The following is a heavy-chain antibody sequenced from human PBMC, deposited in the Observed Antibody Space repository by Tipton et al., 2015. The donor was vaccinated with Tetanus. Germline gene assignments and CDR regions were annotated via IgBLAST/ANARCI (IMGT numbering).Heavy chain of an antibody. Sequence: QLVQSGAEVKKPGASVKLSCKTSGYTFTQYYLHWVRQAPGQGLEWMGMIYPSDGSTSYAEKLQGRVTMTRDTPTSTVYMEMSSLRSEDTAVYYCASSPGNQYLGFLDYWGQGVLVTVSA. V-gene: IGHV1-46*04. J-gene: IGHJ4*02. D-gene: IGHD1-26*01. CDR3: ASSPGNQYLGFLDY. CDR2: IYPSDGST. CDR1: GYTFTQYY.